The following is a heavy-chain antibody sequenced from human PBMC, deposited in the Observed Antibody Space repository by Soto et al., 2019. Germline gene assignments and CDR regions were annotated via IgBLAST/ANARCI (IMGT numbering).Heavy chain of an antibody. J-gene: IGHJ4*01. CDR3: ARGVHH. CDR1: GGSISSGGYY. CDR2: ISYSGSS. Sequence: QVQLQESGPGLVQPSQTLSLTCTVSGGSISSGGYYWSWIRQHPGTGLEWIGHISYSGSSYYNTSLESRVTISVDTSRNQFSLIVNAVTGADGAGYYCARGVHHWGQGTLVTVSS. V-gene: IGHV4-31*03.